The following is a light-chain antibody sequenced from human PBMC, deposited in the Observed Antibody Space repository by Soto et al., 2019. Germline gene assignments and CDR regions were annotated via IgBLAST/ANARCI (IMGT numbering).Light chain of an antibody. CDR3: HQRQSWPRT. J-gene: IGKJ1*01. CDR1: QYINTS. CDR2: QTS. V-gene: IGKV3-11*01. Sequence: EIVFTQSPSTLSSFPGDRVTLSCRASQYINTSLAWYQHRPGQAPRLLIYQTSLRAAGIPARLSASGSGTDFTLTISDVQPEDFALYYCHQRQSWPRTFGQGTKVDIK.